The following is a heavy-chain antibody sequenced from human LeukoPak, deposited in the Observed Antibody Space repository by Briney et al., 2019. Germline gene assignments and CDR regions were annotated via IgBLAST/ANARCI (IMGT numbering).Heavy chain of an antibody. Sequence: GGSLRLSCAASGFSFTTYALSWVRQAPGKGLEWVSYISSSSSIIYYADSVKGRFTISRDNAKNSLYLQMNSLRAEDTAVYYCAGNFWSGYYTGYWGQGTLVTVSS. J-gene: IGHJ4*02. CDR3: AGNFWSGYYTGY. V-gene: IGHV3-48*01. CDR2: ISSSSSII. D-gene: IGHD3-3*01. CDR1: GFSFTTYA.